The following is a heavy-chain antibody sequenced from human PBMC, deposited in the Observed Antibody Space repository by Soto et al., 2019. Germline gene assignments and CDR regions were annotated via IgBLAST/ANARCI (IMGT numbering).Heavy chain of an antibody. CDR3: ASGENGYNKFYFDF. V-gene: IGHV3-53*01. J-gene: IGHJ4*02. D-gene: IGHD5-12*01. Sequence: ESGGGLIQPGGSLRLSCAASGVSIISHYMSWVRQAPGKGLEWISLVYAGGSTFYADSVKGRFTISRDNSKNTLYLQMDSLTAADTAVYYCASGENGYNKFYFDFWGQGTLVTVSS. CDR2: VYAGGST. CDR1: GVSIISHY.